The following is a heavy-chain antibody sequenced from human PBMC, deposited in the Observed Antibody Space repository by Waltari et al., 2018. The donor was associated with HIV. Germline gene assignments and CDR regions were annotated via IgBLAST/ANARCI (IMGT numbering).Heavy chain of an antibody. Sequence: EVHMVESGGGLLKPGGSLRLSCAASGFTFSNAWMSWVRQAPGKGLEWVGRIKSKADGGTTDYAAPVKGRFTISRDDSKNMLYLQINSLKTEDTAVYYCTTMITVTTGGWGQGTLVTVSS. CDR3: TTMITVTTGG. V-gene: IGHV3-15*01. CDR1: GFTFSNAW. CDR2: IKSKADGGTT. D-gene: IGHD4-17*01. J-gene: IGHJ4*02.